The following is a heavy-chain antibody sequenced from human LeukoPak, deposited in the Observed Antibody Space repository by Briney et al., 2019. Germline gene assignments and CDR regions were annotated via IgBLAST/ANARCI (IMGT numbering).Heavy chain of an antibody. J-gene: IGHJ4*02. CDR1: GGSISSSRYF. V-gene: IGHV4-39*01. Sequence: PSETLSLTCTVSGGSISSSRYFWGWIRQPPGKGLEWIGSISYTGSTYYNPSLKSRVIISVDTSKNQFSLKLSSVTAADTAVYYCARRITGRTSDSFDSWGKGTLVTVSS. CDR3: ARRITGRTSDSFDS. D-gene: IGHD1-20*01. CDR2: ISYTGST.